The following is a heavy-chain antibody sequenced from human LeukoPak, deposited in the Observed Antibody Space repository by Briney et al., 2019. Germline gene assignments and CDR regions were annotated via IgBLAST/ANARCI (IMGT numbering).Heavy chain of an antibody. J-gene: IGHJ4*02. CDR2: INPNSGGT. CDR1: GYTFTGYY. D-gene: IGHD5-24*01. Sequence: ASVKVSCKSSGYTFTGYYMHWVRQAPGQGLEWMGWINPNSGGTNYAQKFQGRVTMTTDTSTRTAYMELRSLRSDDTAVYYCARDLRAFRDGYKNRNYYLDYWGQGTLVTVSS. V-gene: IGHV1-2*02. CDR3: ARDLRAFRDGYKNRNYYLDY.